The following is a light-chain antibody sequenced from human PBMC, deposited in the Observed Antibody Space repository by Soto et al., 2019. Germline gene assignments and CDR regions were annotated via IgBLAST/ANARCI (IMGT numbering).Light chain of an antibody. J-gene: IGKJ2*01. V-gene: IGKV1-39*01. CDR3: QQSYRSPYT. CDR2: VAS. CDR1: QSINIY. Sequence: IQMTQYPSSLSASVGDSVTVTCRSSQSINIYLNWYQQKPGKAPTLLIYVASSLQIGVPSRFTGGGSRTDFTLTISSLQPEDFATYYCQQSYRSPYTFGQGTKLEIK.